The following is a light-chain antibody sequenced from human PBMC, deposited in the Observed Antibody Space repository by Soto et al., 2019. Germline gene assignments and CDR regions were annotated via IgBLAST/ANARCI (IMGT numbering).Light chain of an antibody. V-gene: IGKV3-11*01. Sequence: ELVLTQSPATLSLSPGERATLSCRASQSLSSNFLAWYQQKPGQPPRLLIYDSSTRATGIPARFSGSGSGTDLTITISSLEPEDFEVYYCQQRSNWPRTFGQGTKVDIK. J-gene: IGKJ1*01. CDR1: QSLSSN. CDR2: DSS. CDR3: QQRSNWPRT.